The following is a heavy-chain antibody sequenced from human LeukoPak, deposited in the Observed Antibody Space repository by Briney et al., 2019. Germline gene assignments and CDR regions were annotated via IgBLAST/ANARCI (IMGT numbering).Heavy chain of an antibody. CDR1: GDSINSYY. D-gene: IGHD7-27*01. J-gene: IGHJ4*02. CDR3: ARVTAVGTYFDS. CDR2: FFYSGST. V-gene: IGHV4-59*01. Sequence: SETLSLTCTVPGDSINSYYWSWIRQPPGKGLEWIGYFFYSGSTNYNPSLRSRVTISVDTSKNQFSLKLSSVTAADTAVYFCARVTAVGTYFDSWGQGTLVTVSS.